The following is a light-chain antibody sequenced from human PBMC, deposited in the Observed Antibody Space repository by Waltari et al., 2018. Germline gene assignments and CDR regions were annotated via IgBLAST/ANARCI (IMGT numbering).Light chain of an antibody. CDR2: GAS. Sequence: EIVLTQSPGTLSLSPGERATLSCRASQSVSSSYLAWYQQKPGQAPRRLIYGASSRATGSPYRFSGSGSGTDFTVTISRLEPEDFAVYYCQQYGSSLWTFGQGTKVEIK. CDR3: QQYGSSLWT. V-gene: IGKV3-20*01. CDR1: QSVSSSY. J-gene: IGKJ1*01.